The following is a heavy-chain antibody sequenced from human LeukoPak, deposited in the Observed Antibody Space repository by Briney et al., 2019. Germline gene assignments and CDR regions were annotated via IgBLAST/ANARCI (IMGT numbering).Heavy chain of an antibody. CDR3: ARDLGYSSGWGTFDY. D-gene: IGHD6-19*01. V-gene: IGHV3-48*03. CDR1: GFTFSSYE. CDR2: ISSSGSTI. J-gene: IGHJ4*02. Sequence: GGSLRLSCAASGFTFSSYEMNWVRQAPGKGLEWVSYISSSGSTIYYADSVKGRFTISRDNAKNSLYLQMNSLRAEDTAVYYCARDLGYSSGWGTFDYWGQGTLVTVSS.